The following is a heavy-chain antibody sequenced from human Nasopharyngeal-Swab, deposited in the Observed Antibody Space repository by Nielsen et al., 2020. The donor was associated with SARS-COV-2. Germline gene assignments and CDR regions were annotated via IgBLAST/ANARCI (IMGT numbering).Heavy chain of an antibody. CDR1: GFTYSTYA. D-gene: IGHD4-17*01. CDR3: AKGVGYGDTGCFDE. V-gene: IGHV3-23*01. Sequence: GESLKISCVASGFTYSTYAMSWVRQAPGKGLEWVSGISGSGGNTYYADSVKGRFTISRDNSMETLYLQMNSLRLDDTAVYYCAKGVGYGDTGCFDEWGQGTLVTASS. CDR2: ISGSGGNT. J-gene: IGHJ4*02.